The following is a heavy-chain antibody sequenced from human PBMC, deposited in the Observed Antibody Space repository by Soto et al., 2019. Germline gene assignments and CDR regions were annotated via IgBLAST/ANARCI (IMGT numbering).Heavy chain of an antibody. CDR3: ARPGYCSRTDCSDFDY. CDR2: IYYSGST. V-gene: IGHV4-31*03. Sequence: SETLSLTCTVSGGSISSGGYYWSWIRQHPGKGLEWIGYIYYSGSTYYNPSLKSRVTISVDTSKNQFSLKLSSVTAADTAVYYCARPGYCSRTDCSDFDYWGQATQVTVSS. J-gene: IGHJ4*02. D-gene: IGHD2-2*03. CDR1: GGSISSGGYY.